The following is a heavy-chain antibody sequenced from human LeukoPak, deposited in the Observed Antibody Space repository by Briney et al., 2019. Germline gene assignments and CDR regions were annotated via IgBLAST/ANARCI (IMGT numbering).Heavy chain of an antibody. Sequence: GGSLRLSCAASGFTFSSYWMSWVRQAPGKGLEWVANIKQGGSEKYYVDSVKGRFTISRDNAKNSLYLQMNSLRAEDTAVYYCARGVWGSYRFFDYWGKGTLVTVSS. CDR2: IKQGGSEK. CDR3: ARGVWGSYRFFDY. J-gene: IGHJ4*02. V-gene: IGHV3-7*01. D-gene: IGHD3-16*02. CDR1: GFTFSSYW.